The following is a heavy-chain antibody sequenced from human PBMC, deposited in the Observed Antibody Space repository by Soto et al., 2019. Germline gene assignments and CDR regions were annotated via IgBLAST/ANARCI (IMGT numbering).Heavy chain of an antibody. D-gene: IGHD3-10*02. V-gene: IGHV4-39*07. J-gene: IGHJ6*02. Sequence: SETLSLTCTVSGGSIRSSSYWGWIRQPPGKGLEWIGSIYSIGSSYYNPSLKSRVTISVDRSKNQFSLKLSSVTAADTAVYYCARGGPRGYVRSGYYYYGMDVWGQGTTVTVSS. CDR1: GGSIRSSSY. CDR3: ARGGPRGYVRSGYYYYGMDV. CDR2: IYSIGSS.